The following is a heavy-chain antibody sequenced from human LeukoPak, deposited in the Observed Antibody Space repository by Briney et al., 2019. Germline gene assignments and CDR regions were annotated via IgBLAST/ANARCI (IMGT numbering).Heavy chain of an antibody. V-gene: IGHV1-46*01. CDR1: GYTFTSYY. Sequence: ASVKVSCKASGYTFTSYYMHWVRQAPGQGLEWMGMINPSGGSTSYAQKFQGRVTMTRDTSTSTVYMELSSLRSEDTAVYYCARSHTAMVLVYWGQGTLVTVSS. J-gene: IGHJ4*02. CDR2: INPSGGST. CDR3: ARSHTAMVLVY. D-gene: IGHD5-18*01.